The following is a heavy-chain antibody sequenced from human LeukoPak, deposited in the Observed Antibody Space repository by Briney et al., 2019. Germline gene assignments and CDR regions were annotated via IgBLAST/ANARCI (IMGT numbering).Heavy chain of an antibody. J-gene: IGHJ4*02. CDR1: GGSFSGYY. Sequence: SETLSLTCAVYGGSFSGYYWSWIRQPPGKGLEWIGEINHSGSTNYNPSLKSRVTLSLDTSKNQFSLKLSSVTAADTAVYYCARAASVRGWYVAYWGQGTLVTVSS. V-gene: IGHV4-34*01. CDR3: ARAASVRGWYVAY. CDR2: INHSGST. D-gene: IGHD6-19*01.